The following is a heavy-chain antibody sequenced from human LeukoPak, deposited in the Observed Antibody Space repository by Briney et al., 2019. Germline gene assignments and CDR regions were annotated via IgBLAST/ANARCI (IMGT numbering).Heavy chain of an antibody. CDR3: ARGGSLLWFGELSYYSDY. Sequence: PSQTLSLTCTVSGGSISSGDYYWSWIRQPPGKGPEWIGYICYSGSTYYNPSLKSRVTISVDTSKNQFSLKLSSVTAADTAVYYCARGGSLLWFGELSYYSDYWGQGTLVTVSS. V-gene: IGHV4-30-4*08. CDR1: GGSISSGDYY. CDR2: ICYSGST. D-gene: IGHD3-10*01. J-gene: IGHJ4*02.